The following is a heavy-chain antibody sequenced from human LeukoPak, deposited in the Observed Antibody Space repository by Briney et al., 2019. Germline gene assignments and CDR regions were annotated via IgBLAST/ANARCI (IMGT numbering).Heavy chain of an antibody. Sequence: ASVKVSCKASGYTFTSYDINWVRQATGQGLEWMGWMNPNSGNTGYAQKFQGRVTMTRNTSISTAYMELSSLRSEDTAVYYCARGRVYYGSGSYSHGMDVWGQGTTVTVSS. D-gene: IGHD3-10*01. CDR3: ARGRVYYGSGSYSHGMDV. J-gene: IGHJ6*02. CDR1: GYTFTSYD. V-gene: IGHV1-8*01. CDR2: MNPNSGNT.